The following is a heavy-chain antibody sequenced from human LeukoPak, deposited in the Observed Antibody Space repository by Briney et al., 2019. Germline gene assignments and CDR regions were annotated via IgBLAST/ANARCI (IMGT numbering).Heavy chain of an antibody. V-gene: IGHV3-7*05. Sequence: QPGGSLRLTCAASGFTFSSYWMSWVRQAPGKGLEWVANIKQDGSEKYYVDSVKGRFTISRGNAKNSLYLQMNSLRAEDTALYYCARDHFGQNDWYFDLWGRGTLVTVSS. J-gene: IGHJ2*01. CDR1: GFTFSSYW. D-gene: IGHD3-10*01. CDR3: ARDHFGQNDWYFDL. CDR2: IKQDGSEK.